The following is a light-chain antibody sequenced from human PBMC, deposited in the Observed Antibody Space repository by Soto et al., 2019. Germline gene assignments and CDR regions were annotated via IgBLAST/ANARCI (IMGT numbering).Light chain of an antibody. J-gene: IGKJ2*01. CDR3: QQSYRSPYT. CDR1: QSINIY. CDR2: GAS. V-gene: IGKV1-39*01. Sequence: IQMTQSPSSLSASVGDSVTVTCRASQSINIYLNWYQQKPGKAPTLLIYGASSLQSGVPSRFTGGGSRTDFTLTISSLQPEDFATYYCQQSYRSPYTFGQGTKLEIK.